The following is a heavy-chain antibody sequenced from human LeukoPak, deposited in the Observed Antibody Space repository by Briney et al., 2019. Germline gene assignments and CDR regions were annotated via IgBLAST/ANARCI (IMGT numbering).Heavy chain of an antibody. CDR2: IYPVDSNT. V-gene: IGHV5-51*01. CDR1: GYSFTSYW. Sequence: ESLKISCKGSGYSFTSYWVGRVRQMPGKGLEWMGIIYPVDSNTRYSPSFQGQVTISADKSISTAYLQWSSLKASDTAMYYCARLYYFVSSSYYMRDWGQGTLVTVSS. D-gene: IGHD3-22*01. J-gene: IGHJ4*02. CDR3: ARLYYFVSSSYYMRD.